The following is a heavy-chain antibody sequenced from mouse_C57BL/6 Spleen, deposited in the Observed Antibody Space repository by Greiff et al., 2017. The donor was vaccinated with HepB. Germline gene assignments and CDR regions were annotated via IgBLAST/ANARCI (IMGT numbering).Heavy chain of an antibody. V-gene: IGHV5-12*01. J-gene: IGHJ3*01. CDR3: AYGNYEFAY. D-gene: IGHD2-1*01. Sequence: EVQRVESGGGLVQPGGSLKLSCAASGFTFSDYYMYWVRQTPEKRLEWVAYISNGGGSTYYPDTVKGRFTISRDNAKNTLYLQMSRLKSEDTAMYYCAYGNYEFAYWGQGTLVTVSA. CDR1: GFTFSDYY. CDR2: ISNGGGST.